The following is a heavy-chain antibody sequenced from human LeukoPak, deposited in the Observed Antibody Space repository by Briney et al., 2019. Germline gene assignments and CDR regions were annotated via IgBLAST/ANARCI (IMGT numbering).Heavy chain of an antibody. CDR3: ARVGLRYFDWSYYFGY. Sequence: GASVKVSCKASGYTFTGYYMHWVRQAPGQGLEWMGWINPNSGGTNYAQKFQGRVTMTRDTSISTAYMELSRLRSDDTAVYYCARVGLRYFDWSYYFGYWGQGTLVTVSS. CDR1: GYTFTGYY. V-gene: IGHV1-2*02. CDR2: INPNSGGT. D-gene: IGHD3-9*01. J-gene: IGHJ4*02.